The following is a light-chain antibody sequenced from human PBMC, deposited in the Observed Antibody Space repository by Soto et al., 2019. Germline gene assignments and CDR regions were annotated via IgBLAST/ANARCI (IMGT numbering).Light chain of an antibody. CDR1: SSDVGGYDH. V-gene: IGLV2-14*03. J-gene: IGLJ1*01. CDR2: DVS. CDR3: SSYTSSSTPYV. Sequence: QSVLTQPASVSGSPGQSITISCTGSSSDVGGYDHVSWYQHHPGKAPKLMIHDVSNRPSGVSNRFSGSKSGNTASLTISGLQAEDEADYYCSSYTSSSTPYVFGTGTKVTVL.